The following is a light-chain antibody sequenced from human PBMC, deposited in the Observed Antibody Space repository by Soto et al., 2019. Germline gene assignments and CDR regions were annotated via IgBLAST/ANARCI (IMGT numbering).Light chain of an antibody. Sequence: DVQMTQSPSSLSPSVGDRVTITCRASQSFNTCLAWYQQKPGKAPKLLNYKTSILESGVPSRFSGSGSGTEYTLNICSLQPEDSATYDYQQYNCYPYTFGQGTKLEIK. CDR2: KTS. CDR3: QQYNCYPYT. V-gene: IGKV1-5*03. J-gene: IGKJ2*01. CDR1: QSFNTC.